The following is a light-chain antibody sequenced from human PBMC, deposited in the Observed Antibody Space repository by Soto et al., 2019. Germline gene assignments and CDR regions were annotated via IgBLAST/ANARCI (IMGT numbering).Light chain of an antibody. V-gene: IGKV3-11*01. J-gene: IGKJ3*01. CDR1: QSVGSY. CDR3: HQRSNLPPMCT. Sequence: EIVLTQSPATLSLSPGERATLSCRASQSVGSYLAWYQQKPGQTPRLLIYDASNRATGIPARFSGSGSGTDFPLTISSLEPEDFALYYCHQRSNLPPMCTFGPGTKVDIK. CDR2: DAS.